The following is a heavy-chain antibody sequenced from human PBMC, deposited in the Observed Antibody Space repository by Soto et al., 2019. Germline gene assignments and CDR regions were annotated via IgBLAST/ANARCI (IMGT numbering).Heavy chain of an antibody. Sequence: SETLSLTCTVSGGSISSYYWSWIRQPPGKGLEWIGYIYYSGSTNYNPSLKSRVTISVDTSKNQFSLKLSSVTAADTAVYYCGRDGPKENTLGKVYYYYMDVGGKGTAVTVS. CDR1: GGSISSYY. J-gene: IGHJ6*03. D-gene: IGHD7-27*01. CDR2: IYYSGST. CDR3: GRDGPKENTLGKVYYYYMDV. V-gene: IGHV4-59*01.